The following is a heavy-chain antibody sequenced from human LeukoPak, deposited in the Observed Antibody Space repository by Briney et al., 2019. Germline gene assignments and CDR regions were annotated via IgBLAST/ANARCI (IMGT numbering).Heavy chain of an antibody. CDR2: IWYDGSNL. Sequence: PGGSLRLSCAASGFPFSSYGMHWVRQAAGKGLEWVALIWYDGSNLYYADSVKGRFTISKDSSKNTLYLHMNSLRAEDTAVYYCAGDKNYYGSGSPSLDAFDIWGQGTMVTVSS. V-gene: IGHV3-33*01. CDR3: AGDKNYYGSGSPSLDAFDI. J-gene: IGHJ3*02. D-gene: IGHD3-10*01. CDR1: GFPFSSYG.